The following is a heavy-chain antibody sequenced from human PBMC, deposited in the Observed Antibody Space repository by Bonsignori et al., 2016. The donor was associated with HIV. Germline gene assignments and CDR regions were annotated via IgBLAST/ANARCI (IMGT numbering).Heavy chain of an antibody. D-gene: IGHD3-22*01. CDR3: ASHSSGLFDY. V-gene: IGHV4-38-2*01. J-gene: IGHJ4*02. Sequence: WIRQPPGKGLEWIGSIYHSGSTYYNPSLKSRVTISVDTSKNQFSLKLSSVTAADTAVYYCASHSSGLFDYWGQGTLVTVSS. CDR2: IYHSGST.